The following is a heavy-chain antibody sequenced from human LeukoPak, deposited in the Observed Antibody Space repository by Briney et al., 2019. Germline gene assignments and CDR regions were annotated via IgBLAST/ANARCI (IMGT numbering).Heavy chain of an antibody. CDR1: GFTFSSYA. CDR3: AKDDHGGSGWRDYFDY. D-gene: IGHD6-19*01. Sequence: GGSLRLSCAASGFTFSSYAMSWVRQAPGKGLEWVSAISGSGYSTYYADSVKGRFTISRDNSKNTLYLQMNSLRAEDTAVYYCAKDDHGGSGWRDYFDYWGQGTLVTVSS. V-gene: IGHV3-23*01. CDR2: ISGSGYST. J-gene: IGHJ4*02.